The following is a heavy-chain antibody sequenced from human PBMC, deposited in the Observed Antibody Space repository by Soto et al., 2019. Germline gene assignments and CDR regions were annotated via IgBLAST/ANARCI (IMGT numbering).Heavy chain of an antibody. V-gene: IGHV4-39*01. Sequence: QVQLRESGPRLVKPSETLSLTCSVSGGSVSSGVYYWGWIRQTTGKGLEWIASMFHSGTKYYNPSLKRRGTSSVETPRNELALKLSASTAADTAVSSCAIRCERAAATNWFDTWGQGILVIVSS. J-gene: IGHJ5*02. CDR1: GGSVSSGVYY. CDR3: AIRCERAAATNWFDT. CDR2: MFHSGTK. D-gene: IGHD6-13*01.